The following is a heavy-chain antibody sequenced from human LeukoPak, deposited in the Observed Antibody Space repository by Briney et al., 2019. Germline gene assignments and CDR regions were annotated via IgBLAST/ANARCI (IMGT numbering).Heavy chain of an antibody. V-gene: IGHV1-18*01. CDR2: ISTYNVDI. Sequence: GSVKVSCKASGYTFNTYGICWVRQAPGQGLEWMGWISTYNVDIKYVQNLQGRVTMTTDTSTSTAYMELMSLRSDDTAVYYCLRDAQRPRLTPDYWGQGTLVTVSS. CDR3: LRDAQRPRLTPDY. J-gene: IGHJ4*02. CDR1: GYTFNTYG. D-gene: IGHD6-25*01.